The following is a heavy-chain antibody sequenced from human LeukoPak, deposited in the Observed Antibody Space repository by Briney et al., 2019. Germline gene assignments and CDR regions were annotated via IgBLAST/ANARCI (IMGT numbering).Heavy chain of an antibody. CDR3: AKAPVFYDFWSGYYSLDY. J-gene: IGHJ4*02. CDR1: GFTFSSYG. Sequence: PGGSLTLSCTASGFTFSSYGMHWVRQAPGKGLEWVAFMRYDGSNKYYADSVKGRFTISRDNSKNTLYLQMNSLRAEDTAVYYCAKAPVFYDFWSGYYSLDYWGQGTLVTVSS. V-gene: IGHV3-30*02. CDR2: MRYDGSNK. D-gene: IGHD3-3*01.